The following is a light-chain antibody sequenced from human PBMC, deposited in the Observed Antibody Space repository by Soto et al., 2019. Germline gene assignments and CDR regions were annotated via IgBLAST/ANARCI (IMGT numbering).Light chain of an antibody. CDR2: GAS. CDR3: QQYNNWPTWT. Sequence: ILMTQSPATLSVPQGERVTLSCRASQSVSSYLAWYQQKPGQPPRLLIYGASTRATGTPARFSGSGSGTEYTLTISSRQSEDYAVYYCQQYNNWPTWTFGQGTKVDIK. V-gene: IGKV3-15*01. J-gene: IGKJ1*01. CDR1: QSVSSY.